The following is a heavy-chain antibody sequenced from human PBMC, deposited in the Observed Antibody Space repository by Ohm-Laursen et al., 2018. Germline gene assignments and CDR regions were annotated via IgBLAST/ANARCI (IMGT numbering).Heavy chain of an antibody. V-gene: IGHV3-48*01. CDR3: ARVAWGYFDY. CDR2: ISSGSDTI. J-gene: IGHJ4*02. Sequence: GSLRLSCSASGFTFSTYSMNWFRQSPGKGLEWVSYISSGSDTIHYTDSVKGRFTIPRDNAKNSLFLHMNSLRADDTAVYYCARVAWGYFDYWGQGTLVTVSS. D-gene: IGHD3-3*02. CDR1: GFTFSTYS.